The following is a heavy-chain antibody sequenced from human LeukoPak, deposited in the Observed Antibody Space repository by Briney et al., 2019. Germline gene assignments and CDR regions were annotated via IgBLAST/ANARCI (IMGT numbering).Heavy chain of an antibody. Sequence: ASMEVSCKTSGYTFTDYFMHWVRQAPGQGLEWMGWINPNSGGTKYVQKFQGRVTMTRDTSISAAYMELSRVRSDDTAVYYCARGRRPYYYDTSGYADAFDIWGQGTMVIVSS. CDR1: GYTFTDYF. CDR3: ARGRRPYYYDTSGYADAFDI. CDR2: INPNSGGT. V-gene: IGHV1-2*02. D-gene: IGHD3-22*01. J-gene: IGHJ3*02.